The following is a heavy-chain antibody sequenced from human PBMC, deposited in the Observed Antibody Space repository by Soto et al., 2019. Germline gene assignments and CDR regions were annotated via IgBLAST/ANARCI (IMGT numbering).Heavy chain of an antibody. Sequence: QVQLVESGGGVVQPGRSLRLSCAASGFTFSIYGMHWVRQAPGKGLEWVAVIWYDGSNKYYEDSVKGRFTISRDNSKNTLYLQMNSLRAEATAVYYCARDQGHVGRGWSYYWGQGTLVTVSS. CDR2: IWYDGSNK. CDR3: ARDQGHVGRGWSYY. V-gene: IGHV3-33*01. J-gene: IGHJ4*02. CDR1: GFTFSIYG. D-gene: IGHD6-19*01.